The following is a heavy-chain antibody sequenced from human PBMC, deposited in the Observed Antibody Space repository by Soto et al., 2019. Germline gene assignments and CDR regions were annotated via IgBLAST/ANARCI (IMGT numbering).Heavy chain of an antibody. Sequence: GASVKVSCKASGYTFTSYGISWVRQAPGQGLEWMGWISAYNGNTNYAQKLQGRFTISRDNSKNTLYLQMNSLRAEDTAVYYCAKSGCGSRIFGVVIGFAFDIWGQGTMGTGSS. CDR1: GYTFTSYG. D-gene: IGHD3-3*02. CDR3: AKSGCGSRIFGVVIGFAFDI. V-gene: IGHV1-18*01. CDR2: ISAYNGNT. J-gene: IGHJ3*02.